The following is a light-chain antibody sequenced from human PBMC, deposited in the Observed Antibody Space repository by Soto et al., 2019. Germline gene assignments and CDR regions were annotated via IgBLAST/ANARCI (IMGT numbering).Light chain of an antibody. J-gene: IGLJ1*01. V-gene: IGLV2-11*01. CDR3: CSYVTTPEI. CDR1: SSDVDDYRY. Sequence: QSVLAHPRSVSWSPGHLLTISCTGTSSDVDDYRYVSWYQQYPGKAPKLVIYDGNKRPSGVPDRFSGSNSGNTASLTISGIQAEDEADYYCCSYVTTPEIFGTGTKV. CDR2: DGN.